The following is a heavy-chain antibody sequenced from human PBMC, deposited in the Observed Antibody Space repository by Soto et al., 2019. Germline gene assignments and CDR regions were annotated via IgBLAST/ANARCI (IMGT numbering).Heavy chain of an antibody. Sequence: SETLSLTCAVFGGYISNSNWWTWVRQPPGKGLDWIGEIFHSGSTNYNSSLMGRVTISVDKANNQFSLKLSSVTAADTAVYYCAHRPIVGAAIWGQGTLVTVSS. D-gene: IGHD1-26*01. J-gene: IGHJ4*02. CDR3: AHRPIVGAAI. V-gene: IGHV4-4*02. CDR2: IFHSGST. CDR1: GGYISNSNW.